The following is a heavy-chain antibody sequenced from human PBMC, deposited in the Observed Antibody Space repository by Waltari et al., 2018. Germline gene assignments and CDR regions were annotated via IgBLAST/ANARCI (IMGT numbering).Heavy chain of an antibody. V-gene: IGHV1-69*12. CDR3: ASFSYDSSGPPFDY. D-gene: IGHD3-22*01. CDR1: GGTFSSYA. Sequence: QVQLVQSGAEVKKPGSSVKVSCKASGGTFSSYAISWVRPAPGQGLEWMGGIIPIFGTANYAQKFQGRVTITADESTSTAYMELSSLRSEDTAVYYCASFSYDSSGPPFDYWGQGTLVTVSS. CDR2: IIPIFGTA. J-gene: IGHJ4*02.